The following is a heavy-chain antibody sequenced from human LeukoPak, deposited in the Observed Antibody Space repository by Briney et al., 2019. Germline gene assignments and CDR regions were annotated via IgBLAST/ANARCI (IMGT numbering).Heavy chain of an antibody. J-gene: IGHJ3*02. D-gene: IGHD2-15*01. CDR3: SKEVGGVAAKGAFDI. V-gene: IGHV3-9*01. Sequence: SLRLSCAASGFTFSTYAMSWVRQAPGKGLEWVSGISWNSGSIGYADSVKGRFTISRDNAKNSLYLQMNSLRAEDTALYYWSKEVGGVAAKGAFDIWGQGTIVPGSS. CDR1: GFTFSTYA. CDR2: ISWNSGSI.